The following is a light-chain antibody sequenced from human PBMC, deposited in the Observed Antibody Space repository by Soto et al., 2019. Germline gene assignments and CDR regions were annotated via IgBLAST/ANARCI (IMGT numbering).Light chain of an antibody. CDR2: DAS. V-gene: IGKV1-5*01. J-gene: IGKJ1*01. CDR3: QQYSTYPWT. Sequence: DIQMTQSPATLSASVGDRVSITCRASQSISTWLAWYQQKPGKAPKVLIYDASSLESGVPSRFSGSGSGTDFTLTVSSLQPDDLATYYCQQYSTYPWTFGHGTKVDIK. CDR1: QSISTW.